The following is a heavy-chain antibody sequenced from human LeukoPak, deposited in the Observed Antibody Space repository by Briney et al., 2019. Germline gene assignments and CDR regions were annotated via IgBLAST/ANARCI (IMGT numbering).Heavy chain of an antibody. CDR1: GYTFTGWY. V-gene: IGHV1-2*02. J-gene: IGHJ4*02. CDR2: INPNSGGT. Sequence: ASVKVSCKASGYTFTGWYMHWVRQAPGQGLEWMGWINPNSGGTNYAQKFQGRVTMTRDTSITTAYMELSSLRSDDTAVYYCARAAYYYASGSHSLDYWGQGTLVTVSS. D-gene: IGHD3-10*01. CDR3: ARAAYYYASGSHSLDY.